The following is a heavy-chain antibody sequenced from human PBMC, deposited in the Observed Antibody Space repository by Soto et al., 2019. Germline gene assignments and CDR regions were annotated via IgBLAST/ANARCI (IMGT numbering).Heavy chain of an antibody. CDR3: ALALGPTTGLDY. J-gene: IGHJ4*02. CDR2: LHSSGSS. CDR1: GDSIRSHY. D-gene: IGHD1-26*01. Sequence: QVQLQESGPGLVKPSETLSLTCSVSGDSIRSHYWSWVRQPVGKGLEWIGRLHSSGSSDYNPSLKSRVTMSVDTSRNQFSLELRSVTAADTAVYYCALALGPTTGLDYWGQGTLVTVSS. V-gene: IGHV4-4*07.